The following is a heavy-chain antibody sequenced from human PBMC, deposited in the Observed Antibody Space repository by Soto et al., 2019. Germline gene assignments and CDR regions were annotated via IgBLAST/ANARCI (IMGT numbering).Heavy chain of an antibody. Sequence: QVQLVESGGGVVQPGRSLRLSCSASGFTFSRYAMHWVRQAPGKGLEWGAVISYDGSNKYYADSVKGRFTISRDNSKNTLYLQMKSLRAEDTAVYYCAREGYSSGWYLGYFEYWGQGTLVTVSS. V-gene: IGHV3-30-3*01. J-gene: IGHJ4*02. D-gene: IGHD6-19*01. CDR2: ISYDGSNK. CDR3: AREGYSSGWYLGYFEY. CDR1: GFTFSRYA.